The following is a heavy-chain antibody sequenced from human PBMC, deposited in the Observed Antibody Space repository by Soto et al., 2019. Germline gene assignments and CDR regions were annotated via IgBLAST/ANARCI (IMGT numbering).Heavy chain of an antibody. J-gene: IGHJ4*02. CDR1: EFTFSSYA. CDR2: ISFDGTHE. CDR3: VKARQHCSPYNCYTADY. V-gene: IGHV3-30-3*01. D-gene: IGHD1-20*01. Sequence: VESGGRGVQPGRSLRLSCAASEFTFSSYAMHWVRQAPGRGLEWVALISFDGTHEYYADSVKGRFTISRDSSKNTVHLQMSSLRAEDTAVYYCVKARQHCSPYNCYTADYWGQGTLVTVSS.